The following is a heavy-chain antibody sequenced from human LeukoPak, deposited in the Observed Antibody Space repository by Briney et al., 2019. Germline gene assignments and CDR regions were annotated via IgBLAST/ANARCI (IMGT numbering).Heavy chain of an antibody. Sequence: SETLSLTCTVSGGSISSYYWSWIRQPPGKGLEWIGYIYYSGSTNYNPPLKSRVTISVDTSKNQFSLKLSSVTAADTAVYYCARGRIAVAGAAFDIWGQGTMVTVSS. CDR3: ARGRIAVAGAAFDI. J-gene: IGHJ3*02. D-gene: IGHD6-19*01. CDR1: GGSISSYY. V-gene: IGHV4-59*01. CDR2: IYYSGST.